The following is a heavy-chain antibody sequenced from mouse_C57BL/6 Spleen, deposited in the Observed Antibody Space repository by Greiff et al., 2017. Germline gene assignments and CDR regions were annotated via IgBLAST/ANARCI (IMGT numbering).Heavy chain of an antibody. V-gene: IGHV1-15*01. Sequence: QVQLQQSGAELVRPGASVTLSCKASGYTFTDYEMHWVKQTPVHGLEWIGAIDPETGGTAYNQKFKGKAILTADKSSSTAYMELRSLTSEDSAVYYCTRSTYGNLDYWGQGTTLTVSS. J-gene: IGHJ2*01. CDR3: TRSTYGNLDY. D-gene: IGHD2-10*02. CDR2: IDPETGGT. CDR1: GYTFTDYE.